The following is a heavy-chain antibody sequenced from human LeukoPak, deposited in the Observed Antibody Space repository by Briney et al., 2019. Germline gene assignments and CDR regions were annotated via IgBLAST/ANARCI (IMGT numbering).Heavy chain of an antibody. CDR3: ARSSVWSHYYYYYMDV. V-gene: IGHV4-61*02. J-gene: IGHJ6*03. CDR2: IYTSGST. D-gene: IGHD3-22*01. Sequence: SETLSLTCTVSGGSISSGSYYWSWIRQPAGKGLEWIGRIYTSGSTNYNPSLKSRVTISVDTSKNQFSLKLSSVTAADTAVYYCARSSVWSHYYYYYMDVWGKGTTVTVSS. CDR1: GGSISSGSYY.